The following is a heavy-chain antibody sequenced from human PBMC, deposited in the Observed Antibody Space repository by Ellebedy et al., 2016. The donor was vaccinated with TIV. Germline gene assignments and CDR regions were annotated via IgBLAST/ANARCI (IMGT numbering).Heavy chain of an antibody. V-gene: IGHV4-34*01. Sequence: SETLSLTCAAYGGSLSGYYWSWIRQPPGKGLEWIGEINQSGRTNYNPSLDKGRVTISVDTSKNQFSLRLSSVTVADTAVYYCAEGRSGWYYFDYWGQGTPVTVSS. CDR3: AEGRSGWYYFDY. D-gene: IGHD6-19*01. J-gene: IGHJ4*02. CDR1: GGSLSGYY. CDR2: INQSGRT.